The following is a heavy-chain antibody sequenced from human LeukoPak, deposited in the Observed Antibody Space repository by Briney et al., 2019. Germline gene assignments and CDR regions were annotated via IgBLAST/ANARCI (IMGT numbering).Heavy chain of an antibody. J-gene: IGHJ5*02. CDR2: FDPEDGET. Sequence: ASVNVSCKVSGYTLTELSMHWVRQAPGKGLEWMGGFDPEDGETIYAQKFQGRVTMTEDTSTDTAYMELSSLRSEDTAVYYCATDRPPRGYSYGYYGSWGQGTLVTVSS. V-gene: IGHV1-24*01. CDR3: ATDRPPRGYSYGYYGS. D-gene: IGHD5-18*01. CDR1: GYTLTELS.